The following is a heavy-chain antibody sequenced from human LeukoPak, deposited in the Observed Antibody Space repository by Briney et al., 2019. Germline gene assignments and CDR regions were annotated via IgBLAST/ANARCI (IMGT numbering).Heavy chain of an antibody. V-gene: IGHV3-7*03. J-gene: IGHJ5*02. CDR3: AKPGLYCSDVRCQNNWFDP. CDR1: GFDFDNYW. D-gene: IGHD2-15*01. CDR2: MNQDGSEQ. Sequence: GGSLRLSCAASGFDFDNYWMTWVRQAPGKGLEWVANMNQDGSEQYYVDSVKGRFTISRDNAKNSLYLQMNSLRPEDTAFYYCAKPGLYCSDVRCQNNWFDPWGQGTLVTVSS.